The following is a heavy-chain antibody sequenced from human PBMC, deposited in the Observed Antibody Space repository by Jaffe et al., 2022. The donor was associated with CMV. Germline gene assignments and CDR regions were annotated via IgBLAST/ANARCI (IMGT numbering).Heavy chain of an antibody. CDR3: ARDRYYYDSSGYRYYFDY. D-gene: IGHD3-22*01. Sequence: QVQLQESGPGLVKPSGTLSLTCAVSGGSISSSNWWSWVRQPPGKGLEWIGEIYHSGSTNYNPSLKSRVTISVDKSKNQFSLKLSSVTAADTAVYYCARDRYYYDSSGYRYYFDYWGQGTLVTVSS. J-gene: IGHJ4*02. V-gene: IGHV4-4*02. CDR2: IYHSGST. CDR1: GGSISSSNW.